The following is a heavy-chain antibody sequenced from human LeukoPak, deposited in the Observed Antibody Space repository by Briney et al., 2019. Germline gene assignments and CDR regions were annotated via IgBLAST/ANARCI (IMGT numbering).Heavy chain of an antibody. CDR3: AKGLRGYSYGYYFDY. V-gene: IGHV3-23*01. J-gene: IGHJ4*02. CDR2: ITDSGGST. D-gene: IGHD5-18*01. Sequence: GGSLRLSCAASGFTFSSYPMSWVRQAPGKGLEWVSDITDSGGSTHFADSVKGRFTISRDNSKNTLYLQMTSLRAEDTAVYYCAKGLRGYSYGYYFDYWGQGTLVTVSS. CDR1: GFTFSSYP.